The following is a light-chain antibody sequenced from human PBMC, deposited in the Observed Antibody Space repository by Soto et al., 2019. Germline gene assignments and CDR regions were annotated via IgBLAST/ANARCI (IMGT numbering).Light chain of an antibody. CDR1: QSISSSY. CDR2: GAS. Sequence: EIVLTQSPGTLSLSPGERATLSCRASQSISSSYLAWYQQKPGQAPRLLIYGASSRATGIPDRFSGSGSGTDFTLTISRLEHDDFAVYYCKQYGSSPGTSGQGTKVDIK. V-gene: IGKV3-20*01. J-gene: IGKJ1*01. CDR3: KQYGSSPGT.